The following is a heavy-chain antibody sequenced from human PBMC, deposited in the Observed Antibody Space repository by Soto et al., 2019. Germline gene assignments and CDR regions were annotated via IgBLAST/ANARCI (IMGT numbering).Heavy chain of an antibody. D-gene: IGHD4-17*01. CDR3: ASHGDSYYGDYEQFDY. V-gene: IGHV1-69*02. CDR2: IIPILGIA. J-gene: IGHJ4*02. Sequence: QVQLVQSGAEVKKPGSSVKVSCKASGGTFSSYTISWVRQAPGQGLEWMGRIIPILGIANYAQKFQGRVTITADKPTSTAYMELSSLRSEDTAVYYCASHGDSYYGDYEQFDYWGQGTLVTVSS. CDR1: GGTFSSYT.